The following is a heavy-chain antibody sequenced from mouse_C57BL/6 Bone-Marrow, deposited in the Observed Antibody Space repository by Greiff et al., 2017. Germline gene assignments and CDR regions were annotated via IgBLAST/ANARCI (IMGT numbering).Heavy chain of an antibody. CDR2: INPSTGGT. D-gene: IGHD3-2*02. CDR3: AKTRQLRLPLDYYAMDY. J-gene: IGHJ4*01. Sequence: EVQLQESGPELVKPGASVKISCKASGYSFTGYYMNWVKQSPEKSLEWIGEINPSTGGTTYNQKFKAKATLTVDKSSSTAYMQLTSLTSEDSAVYYCAKTRQLRLPLDYYAMDYWGQGTSVTVSS. V-gene: IGHV1-42*01. CDR1: GYSFTGYY.